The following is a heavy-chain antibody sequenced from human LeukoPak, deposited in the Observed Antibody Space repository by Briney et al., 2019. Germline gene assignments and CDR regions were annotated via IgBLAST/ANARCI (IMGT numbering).Heavy chain of an antibody. Sequence: GGSLRLSCAASGFTFSSSWMNWVRQAPGKGLEWVANIKQDGSEKYYADSVKGRFTISRDNSKNTLYLQMNSLRAEDTAVYYCSRETYYDFCSGYYLFGYFDYWGQGTLVTVSS. CDR2: IKQDGSEK. CDR1: GFTFSSSW. CDR3: SRETYYDFCSGYYLFGYFDY. V-gene: IGHV3-7*01. D-gene: IGHD3-3*01. J-gene: IGHJ4*02.